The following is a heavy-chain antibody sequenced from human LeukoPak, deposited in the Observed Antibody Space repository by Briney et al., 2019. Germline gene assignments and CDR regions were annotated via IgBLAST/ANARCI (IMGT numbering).Heavy chain of an antibody. V-gene: IGHV4-39*01. D-gene: IGHD1-26*01. CDR2: IYYSGST. J-gene: IGHJ4*02. CDR3: AKSGGYGLIDY. Sequence: SETLSLTCTVSGGSIRSTTYYWGWLRQPPGKGLEWIANIYYSGSTFYNPSLKSRVTISVDTSKNQFSLRLNSVTAADTAIYYCAKSGGYGLIDYWGQGTLVTVSS. CDR1: GGSIRSTTYY.